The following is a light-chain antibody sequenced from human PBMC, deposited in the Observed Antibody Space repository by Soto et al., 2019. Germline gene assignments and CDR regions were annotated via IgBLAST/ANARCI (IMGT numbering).Light chain of an antibody. V-gene: IGLV1-44*01. CDR1: SSSIGTNS. J-gene: IGLJ3*02. CDR2: TNN. Sequence: QSVLTQPPSASGTPGQRVTISCSGGSSSIGTNSVDWYQQLPGAAPKLLIFTNNQQPSGVPDRFSGSKSGTSASLAISGLQSEDEGDYYCAAWDDSLHGPVFGGGTKVTVL. CDR3: AAWDDSLHGPV.